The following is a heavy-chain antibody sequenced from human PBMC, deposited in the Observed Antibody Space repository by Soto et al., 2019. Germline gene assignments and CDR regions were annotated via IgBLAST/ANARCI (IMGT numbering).Heavy chain of an antibody. CDR2: IWYDGSNK. Sequence: GGSLRLSCAASGFTFSSYGMHWVRQAPGKGLEWVAVIWYDGSNKYYADSVKGRFTISRDNSKNTLYLQMNSLKAEDTAVYYCARDKEILTGLDYYYYMDVWGKGTTVTVSS. D-gene: IGHD3-9*01. J-gene: IGHJ6*03. CDR3: ARDKEILTGLDYYYYMDV. V-gene: IGHV3-33*01. CDR1: GFTFSSYG.